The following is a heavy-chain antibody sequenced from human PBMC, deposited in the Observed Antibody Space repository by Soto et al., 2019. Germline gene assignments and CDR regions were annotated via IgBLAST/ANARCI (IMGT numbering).Heavy chain of an antibody. D-gene: IGHD6-19*01. V-gene: IGHV3-30*18. J-gene: IGHJ1*01. CDR1: GFTFSSYG. CDR2: ISYDGSNK. CDR3: AKGPHSSGWYGSAEYFQH. Sequence: PGGSLRLSCAASGFTFSSYGMHWVRQAPGKGLEWVAVISYDGSNKYYADSVKGRFTISRDNSKNTLYLQMNSLRAEDTAVYYCAKGPHSSGWYGSAEYFQHWGQGTLVTVSS.